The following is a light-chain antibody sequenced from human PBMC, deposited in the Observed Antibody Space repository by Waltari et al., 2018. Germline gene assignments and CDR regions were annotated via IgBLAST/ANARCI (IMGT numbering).Light chain of an antibody. J-gene: IGLJ1*01. Sequence: QSVLTQPPSASGTPGQRVTISCSGSSSNIGSNYVYWYQQLPGTAPKLLIYRNSQRPSGVPARFSGSKSGTSASLASSGLRSEDEADYYCAAWDDSLSARFVFGTGTKVTVL. V-gene: IGLV1-47*01. CDR1: SSNIGSNY. CDR3: AAWDDSLSARFV. CDR2: RNS.